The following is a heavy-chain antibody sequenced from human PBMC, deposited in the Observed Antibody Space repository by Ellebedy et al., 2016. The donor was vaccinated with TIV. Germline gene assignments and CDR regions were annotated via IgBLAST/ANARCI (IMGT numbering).Heavy chain of an antibody. D-gene: IGHD1-26*01. CDR3: VRDKIVVATIFDY. J-gene: IGHJ4*02. Sequence: GGSLRLXXVVSGFTFSSYWMSWVRQAPGKGLEWVANLKQDGSEIYYVDSVKGRFTISRDNAKNSLYLQMNSLRAEDTAVYYCVRDKIVVATIFDYWGQGTLVTVSS. CDR2: LKQDGSEI. CDR1: GFTFSSYW. V-gene: IGHV3-7*01.